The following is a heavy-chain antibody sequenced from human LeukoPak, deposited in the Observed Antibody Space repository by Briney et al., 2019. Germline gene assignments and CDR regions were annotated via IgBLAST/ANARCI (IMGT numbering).Heavy chain of an antibody. Sequence: GGSLRLSCAASGFTVSSNYMNWVRQAPRKGLEWVSVMYSGGSTFYGDSVKGRFTISRDNFMNTLYLQMNSLRVDDTAVYYCAREQVVVGRGYYGMDVWGQGTTVTVSS. V-gene: IGHV3-66*01. CDR1: GFTVSSNY. J-gene: IGHJ6*02. CDR3: AREQVVVGRGYYGMDV. CDR2: MYSGGST. D-gene: IGHD2-2*01.